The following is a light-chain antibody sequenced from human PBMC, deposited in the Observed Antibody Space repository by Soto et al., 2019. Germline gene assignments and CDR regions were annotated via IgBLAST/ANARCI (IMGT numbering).Light chain of an antibody. CDR2: DAS. CDR1: QSVSSY. CDR3: QQRSNWPPYT. V-gene: IGKV3-11*01. J-gene: IGKJ2*01. Sequence: EIVLTQSPAPLSLSPGERATLSCRASQSVSSYLAWSQQKPGQAPRLLIYDASNRATGIPARFSGSGSGTDFTLTISSLEPEDFAVYYCQQRSNWPPYTFGQGTKLEIK.